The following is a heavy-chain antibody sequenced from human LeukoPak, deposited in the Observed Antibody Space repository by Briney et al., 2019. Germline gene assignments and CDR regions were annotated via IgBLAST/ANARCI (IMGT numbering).Heavy chain of an antibody. CDR3: AKGVLWSGYYGFDY. V-gene: IGHV3-30*02. Sequence: GGSLRLSCAASGFGFSGYGMHWVRQAPGKGLEWVAFIHYDGTESFYADSVKGRFTISRDNSKNTLSLQMNSLRADDTSVYYCAKGVLWSGYYGFDYWGQGTLVTVSS. CDR2: IHYDGTES. J-gene: IGHJ4*02. CDR1: GFGFSGYG. D-gene: IGHD3-3*01.